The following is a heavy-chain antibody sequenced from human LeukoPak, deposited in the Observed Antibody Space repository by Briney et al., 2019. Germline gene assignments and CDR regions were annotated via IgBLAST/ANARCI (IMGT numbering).Heavy chain of an antibody. CDR1: GGTFSSYA. D-gene: IGHD3-10*01. CDR2: IIPIFGTA. CDR3: ARGKFGELLFDN. Sequence: ASVKVSCKASGGTFSSYAISWVRQAPGQGLEWMGGIIPIFGTANYAQKFQGRVTITTDQSTSTAYMELRSLKSEDTAVYYCARGKFGELLFDNWGPGTLVTVSS. J-gene: IGHJ4*02. V-gene: IGHV1-69*05.